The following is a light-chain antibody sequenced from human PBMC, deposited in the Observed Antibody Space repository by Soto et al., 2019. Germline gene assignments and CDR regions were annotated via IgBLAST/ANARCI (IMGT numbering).Light chain of an antibody. J-gene: IGKJ3*01. Sequence: QMTESPSSRSASVGDRVTITCRASQSFSTYLAWYQQKPGKAPNLLIYDASNLESGVPSRFSGSRSGTEFTLTISSLQPEDIATYYCQKFNNYPLTFGPGTKVDI. V-gene: IGKV1D-13*01. CDR1: QSFSTY. CDR2: DAS. CDR3: QKFNNYPLT.